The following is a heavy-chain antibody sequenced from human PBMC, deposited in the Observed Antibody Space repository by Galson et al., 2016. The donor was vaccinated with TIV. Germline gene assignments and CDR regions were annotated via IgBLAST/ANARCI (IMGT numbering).Heavy chain of an antibody. J-gene: IGHJ6*02. D-gene: IGHD5-18*01. Sequence: SLRLSCAASGFTFHDYGMHWVRQAPGKGLEWVSGISSNSVYLGYADSVKGRFTISRDNAKNSLDLQMNSLRPEDTALYYCAKGRGYSYGYPQDYYYGMDVWGQGTAVTVSS. CDR2: ISSNSVYL. CDR1: GFTFHDYG. CDR3: AKGRGYSYGYPQDYYYGMDV. V-gene: IGHV3-9*01.